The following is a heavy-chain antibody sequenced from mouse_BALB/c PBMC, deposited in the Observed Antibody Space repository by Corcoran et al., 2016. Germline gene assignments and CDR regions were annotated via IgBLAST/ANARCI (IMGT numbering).Heavy chain of an antibody. V-gene: IGHV9-3-1*01. CDR2: INTYTGEP. CDR3: AITTVVATFAY. J-gene: IGHJ3*01. D-gene: IGHD1-1*01. Sequence: IQLVQSGPELNKPGETVKISCKASGYTFTNYGMNWVKQAPGKGLKWMGWINTYTGEPTYADDFKGRFAFSLETSASTAYLQINNLKNEDTATYFCAITTVVATFAYWGQGTLVTVSA. CDR1: GYTFTNYG.